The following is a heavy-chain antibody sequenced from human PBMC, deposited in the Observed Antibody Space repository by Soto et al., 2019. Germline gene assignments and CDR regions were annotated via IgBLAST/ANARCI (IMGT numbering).Heavy chain of an antibody. J-gene: IGHJ4*02. D-gene: IGHD3-10*01. CDR1: GFTFSSYG. Sequence: QVQLVESGGGVVQPGRSLRLSCAASGFTFSSYGMHWVRQAPGKGLEWVAVIWYDGSNKYYADSVKGRFTISRDNSQHTLYLQMKCLRAEDTVVYYCARGTDQRRTSYYYGSGSYYNVLDYWGQGTLVTVSS. CDR2: IWYDGSNK. CDR3: ARGTDQRRTSYYYGSGSYYNVLDY. V-gene: IGHV3-33*01.